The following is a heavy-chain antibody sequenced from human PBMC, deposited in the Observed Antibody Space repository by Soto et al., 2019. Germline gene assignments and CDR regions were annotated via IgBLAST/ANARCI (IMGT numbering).Heavy chain of an antibody. CDR1: GYTFTSYG. V-gene: IGHV1-18*01. CDR2: ISAYNGNT. Sequence: ASVKVSCKASGYTFTSYGISWVRQAPGQGREWMGWISAYNGNTNYAQKLQGRVTMTTDTSTSTAYIELRSLRPDDTAVYYCARYFGLLPSPFDYWGQGTLVTVSS. CDR3: ARYFGLLPSPFDY. J-gene: IGHJ4*02. D-gene: IGHD2-15*01.